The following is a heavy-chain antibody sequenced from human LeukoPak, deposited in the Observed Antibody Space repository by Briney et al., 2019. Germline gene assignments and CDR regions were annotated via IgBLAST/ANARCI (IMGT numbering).Heavy chain of an antibody. V-gene: IGHV4-39*07. D-gene: IGHD6-19*01. CDR1: GGSISSSSYY. CDR3: ARVGTGYSSGSAYMDV. CDR2: IYYSGST. J-gene: IGHJ6*03. Sequence: SETLSLTCTVSGGSISSSSYYWGWIRQPPGKGLEWIGSIYYSGSTYYNPSLKSRVTISVDTSKNQFSLKLSSVTAADTAVYYCARVGTGYSSGSAYMDVWGKGTTVTVSS.